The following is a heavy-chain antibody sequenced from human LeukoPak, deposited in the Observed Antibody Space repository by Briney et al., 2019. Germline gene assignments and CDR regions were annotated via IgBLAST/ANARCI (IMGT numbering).Heavy chain of an antibody. J-gene: IGHJ4*02. D-gene: IGHD1-26*01. CDR3: ASAGSYWPRTDY. Sequence: GGSLRLSCAVSGITLSNYGMSWVRQAPGKGLEWVAGLSGSGGGTNYADSVKGRFTISRDNAKNSLYLQMNSLRAEDTAVYYCASAGSYWPRTDYWGQGTLVTVSS. CDR1: GITLSNYG. CDR2: LSGSGGGT. V-gene: IGHV3-23*01.